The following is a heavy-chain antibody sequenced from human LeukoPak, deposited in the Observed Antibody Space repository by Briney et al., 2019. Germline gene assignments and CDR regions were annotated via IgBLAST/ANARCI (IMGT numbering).Heavy chain of an antibody. CDR1: GFTFSDYY. V-gene: IGHV3-11*06. D-gene: IGHD3-22*01. CDR2: ISSSSSYT. CDR3: ARDGTPDYYDSSGFYYYYGMDV. J-gene: IGHJ6*02. Sequence: PGGSLRLSCEASGFTFSDYYMSWIRQALGKGLEWVSYISSSSSYTNYADSVKGRFTISRDNAKNSLYLQMNSLRAEDTAVYYCARDGTPDYYDSSGFYYYYGMDVWGQGTTVTVSS.